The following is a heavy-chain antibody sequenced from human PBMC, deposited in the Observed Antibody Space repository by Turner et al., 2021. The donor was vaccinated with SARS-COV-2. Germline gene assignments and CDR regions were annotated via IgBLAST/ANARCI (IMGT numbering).Heavy chain of an antibody. CDR2: IKEDGSEK. CDR1: GITFSSFW. CDR3: ARRRGMDV. Sequence: EVQLVESGGGLVQPGGSLRLSCAASGITFSSFWMSWVRQGAGKGLEWVANIKEDGSEKYYVDTVKGRFTISRDNAKNSVYLQMNSLRAEDTAVYYCARRRGMDVWGQGTTVTVSS. V-gene: IGHV3-7*01. J-gene: IGHJ6*02.